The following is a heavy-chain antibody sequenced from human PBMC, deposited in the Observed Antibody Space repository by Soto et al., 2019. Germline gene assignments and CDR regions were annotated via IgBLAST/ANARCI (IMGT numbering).Heavy chain of an antibody. CDR2: INHSGST. CDR1: GGSFSGYY. Sequence: SETLSLTCAVYGGSFSGYYWSWIRQPPEKGLEWIGEINHSGSTNYNPSLKSRVTISVDTSKNQFSLKLSSVTAADTAVYYCARGHVLLWFGEPPGGQGTLVTVSS. V-gene: IGHV4-34*01. D-gene: IGHD3-10*01. J-gene: IGHJ4*02. CDR3: ARGHVLLWFGEPP.